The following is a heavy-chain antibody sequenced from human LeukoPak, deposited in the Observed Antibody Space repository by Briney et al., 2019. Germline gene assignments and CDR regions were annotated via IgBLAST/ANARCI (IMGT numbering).Heavy chain of an antibody. D-gene: IGHD3-22*01. J-gene: IGHJ4*02. Sequence: SETLSLTCAVSGGSISGTNWWSWVRQPPGKGLEWIGEIYHSGSTNYNPTLKSRGTISVDKSKNQFSLKLTSVTAADTAVYYCAGKDDSRGYGTFDYWGGGTLVTVSS. CDR1: GGSISGTNW. CDR3: AGKDDSRGYGTFDY. V-gene: IGHV4-4*02. CDR2: IYHSGST.